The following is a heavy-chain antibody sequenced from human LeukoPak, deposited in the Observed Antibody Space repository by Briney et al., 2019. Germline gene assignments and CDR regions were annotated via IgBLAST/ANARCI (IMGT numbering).Heavy chain of an antibody. J-gene: IGHJ3*02. CDR2: IYYSGST. CDR3: ARELLGDAFDI. CDR1: GGSISSYY. Sequence: PSETLSLTCTVSGGSISSYYWSWIRQPPGKGLEWIGYIYYSGSTNYNPSLKSRVTISVDTSKNQFSLKLSSVTAADTAVYYCARELLGDAFDIWGQGTMVTVSS. V-gene: IGHV4-59*01.